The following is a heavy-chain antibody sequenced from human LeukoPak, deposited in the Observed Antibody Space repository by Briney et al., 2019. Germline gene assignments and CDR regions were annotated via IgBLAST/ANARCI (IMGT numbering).Heavy chain of an antibody. CDR2: IYPADSDT. D-gene: IGHD3-22*01. CDR3: VRGGSTSGYYYFFY. J-gene: IGHJ4*02. V-gene: IGHV5-51*01. CDR1: GYSFSSHW. Sequence: GESLKISCKGSGYSFSSHWIGWVRQMPGKGLEWMGIIYPADSDTKYSPSYQGQVTISADKSITTAYLQWSSLKASDTAMYYCVRGGSTSGYYYFFYWGQGTLVTVSS.